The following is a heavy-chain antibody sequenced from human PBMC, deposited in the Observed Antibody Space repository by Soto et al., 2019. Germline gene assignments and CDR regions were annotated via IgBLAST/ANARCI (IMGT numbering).Heavy chain of an antibody. Sequence: QVQLVQSGAEVKKPGSSVKVSCKASGGTFSTHAIIWVRQAPGHGLEWMGGIIPSTGTTYYTKKFQGRVTITADEPTSTVVMELSSLKSDDTAVFYCARGYCSGGNCYSGMDVWGQGTMVTVSS. J-gene: IGHJ6*02. CDR1: GGTFSTHA. CDR3: ARGYCSGGNCYSGMDV. CDR2: IIPSTGTT. V-gene: IGHV1-69*01. D-gene: IGHD2-15*01.